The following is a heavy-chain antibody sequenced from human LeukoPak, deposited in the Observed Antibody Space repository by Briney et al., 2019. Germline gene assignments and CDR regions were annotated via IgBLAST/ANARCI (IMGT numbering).Heavy chain of an antibody. CDR3: AKPGYYCSSTSCYLDY. D-gene: IGHD2-2*01. CDR2: ISGSGGST. V-gene: IGHV3-23*01. Sequence: GGSLRLSRAASGFTFSSYAMSWVRQAPGKGLEWVSAISGSGGSTYYADSVKGRLTISRDNSKNTLYLQMNSLRADDTAVYYCAKPGYYCSSTSCYLDYWGQGTLVTVSS. CDR1: GFTFSSYA. J-gene: IGHJ4*02.